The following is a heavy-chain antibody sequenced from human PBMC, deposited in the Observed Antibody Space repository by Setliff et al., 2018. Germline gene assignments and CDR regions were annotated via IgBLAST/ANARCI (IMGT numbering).Heavy chain of an antibody. J-gene: IGHJ6*03. CDR2: IIPIFGTT. CDR3: ARDKGYDSSGYYFYYYYYMDV. CDR1: GGTFSNYD. Sequence: GASVKVSCKASGGTFSNYDISWVRQAPGQGLEWMGGIIPIFGTTNYAQRFQGRVTITTDESTSTAYMELSSLRSEDTAVYYCARDKGYDSSGYYFYYYYYMDVWGKGTTVTVSS. D-gene: IGHD3-22*01. V-gene: IGHV1-69*05.